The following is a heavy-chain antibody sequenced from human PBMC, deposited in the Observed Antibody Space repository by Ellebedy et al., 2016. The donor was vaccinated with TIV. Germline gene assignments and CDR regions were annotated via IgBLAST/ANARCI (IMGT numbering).Heavy chain of an antibody. CDR2: FIGSTTHI. CDR3: ARRRSYYAMDV. Sequence: GGSLRLFXAASGFIFSSYSMSWVRQAPGKGLEWVSSFIGSTTHIYYADSVRGRFTIFRDNAKNSLFLQMNSLRAEDTAVYYCARRRSYYAMDVWGQGTLVTVS. V-gene: IGHV3-21*01. CDR1: GFIFSSYS. J-gene: IGHJ4*02. D-gene: IGHD3-10*01.